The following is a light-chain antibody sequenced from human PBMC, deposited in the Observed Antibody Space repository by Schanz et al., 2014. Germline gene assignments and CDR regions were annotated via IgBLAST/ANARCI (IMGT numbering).Light chain of an antibody. CDR1: SSNIGSNY. J-gene: IGLJ3*02. V-gene: IGLV1-47*02. CDR3: QCYDSSLSGWRV. CDR2: SNN. Sequence: QSVLTQPPSASGTPGQRVTISCSGSSSNIGSNYVYWYQQLPGTAPKLLIYSNNQRPSGVPDRFSGSKSGTSASLAITGLQAEDEGDYYCQCYDSSLSGWRVFGGGTKLTVL.